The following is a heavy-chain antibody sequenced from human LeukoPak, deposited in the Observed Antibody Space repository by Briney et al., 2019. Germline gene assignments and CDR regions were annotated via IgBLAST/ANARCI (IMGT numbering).Heavy chain of an antibody. Sequence: PSETLSLTCTVSGGSISSTSYYWGWIRQPPGKGLEWIGNIYYSGSTYYNPSLMSRVTISVNMSKNQFSLKLSSVTAADTAVYYCARVYYSNSYDYWYFDLWGRGTLVTVSS. D-gene: IGHD6-13*01. CDR1: GGSISSTSYY. J-gene: IGHJ2*01. CDR3: ARVYYSNSYDYWYFDL. CDR2: IYYSGST. V-gene: IGHV4-39*07.